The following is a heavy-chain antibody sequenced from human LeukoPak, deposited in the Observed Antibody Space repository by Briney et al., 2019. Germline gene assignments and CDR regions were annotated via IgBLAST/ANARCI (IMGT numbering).Heavy chain of an antibody. CDR1: GFTFSSYA. CDR2: VSGNGGTK. J-gene: IGHJ4*02. D-gene: IGHD6-13*01. Sequence: GGSLRLSCAASGFTFSSYAMSWVRQAPGKGLEWVSVVSGNGGTKYYADSVKGRFTISRDNSKNTVHLQMSSLRAEDTATYYCAKSSSWYRGIDYWGQGTLVTVSS. V-gene: IGHV3-23*01. CDR3: AKSSSWYRGIDY.